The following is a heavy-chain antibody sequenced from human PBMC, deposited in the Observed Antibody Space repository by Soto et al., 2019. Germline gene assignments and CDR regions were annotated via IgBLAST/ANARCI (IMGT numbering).Heavy chain of an antibody. D-gene: IGHD3-16*01. CDR2: ISYDGSNK. Sequence: GGSLRLSCAASGFTFSSYAMHWVRQAPGKGLEWVAVISYDGSNKYYADSVKGRFTISRDNSKNTLYLQMNSLRAEDTAVYYCAREGARTTLATYGMDVWGQGTTVTVSS. CDR3: AREGARTTLATYGMDV. J-gene: IGHJ6*02. V-gene: IGHV3-30-3*01. CDR1: GFTFSSYA.